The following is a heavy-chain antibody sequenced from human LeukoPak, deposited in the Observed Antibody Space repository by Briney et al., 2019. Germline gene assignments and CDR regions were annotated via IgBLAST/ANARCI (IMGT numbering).Heavy chain of an antibody. CDR2: INPNSGGT. V-gene: IGHV1-2*02. D-gene: IGHD5-18*01. CDR1: GYTFTGYY. J-gene: IGHJ6*03. CDR3: ARCDSYGYYYYYMDV. Sequence: GASVKVSCKASGYTFTGYYMHWVRQAPGQGLEWMGWINPNSGGTNYAQKFQGRVTMTRDTSISTAYMELSRLRSDDTAVYYCARCDSYGYYYYYMDVWGKGTTVTVSS.